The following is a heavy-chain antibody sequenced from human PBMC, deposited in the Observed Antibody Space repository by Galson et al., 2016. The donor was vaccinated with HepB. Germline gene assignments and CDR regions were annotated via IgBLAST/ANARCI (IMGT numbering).Heavy chain of an antibody. CDR1: GYTLTELS. Sequence: SVKVSCKVSGYTLTELSIHWVRQAPGKGLEWMGGFDPEDVETIYAQKLQGRVTMTEDTSTDTAYMELSSLTSEDTAVYFCSADRYTDKPFNFWGQGTLVTVSS. CDR3: SADRYTDKPFNF. V-gene: IGHV1-24*01. CDR2: FDPEDVET. J-gene: IGHJ4*02. D-gene: IGHD5-24*01.